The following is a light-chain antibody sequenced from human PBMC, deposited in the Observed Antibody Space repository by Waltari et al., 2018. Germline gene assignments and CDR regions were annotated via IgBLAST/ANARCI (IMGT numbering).Light chain of an antibody. CDR2: GD. Sequence: VLTQPPSVSVAPGQTARITCGGNNNNVGSYAVSWYQQISHGAPKTVMFGDFLPSGIPDRFSGSKSGTTASLTISGLQPEDEADYYCSTWDYSLRAWVFGGGTILTVL. CDR1: NNNVGSYA. CDR3: STWDYSLRAWV. V-gene: IGLV1-36*01. J-gene: IGLJ3*02.